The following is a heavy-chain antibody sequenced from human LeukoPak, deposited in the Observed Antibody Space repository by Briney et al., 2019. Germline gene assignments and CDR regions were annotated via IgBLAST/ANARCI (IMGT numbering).Heavy chain of an antibody. J-gene: IGHJ3*02. CDR2: IYSAGST. D-gene: IGHD6-13*01. CDR1: GFTFSSNY. V-gene: IGHV3-66*02. CDR3: ARVYSSGWYSAFDI. Sequence: PGGSLRLSCAASGFTFSSNYMSWVRQAPGKGLEWVSIIYSAGSTYYADSVKGRFTISRDNSKNTLYLQMNSLRAEDTAVYYCARVYSSGWYSAFDIWGQGTMVTVSS.